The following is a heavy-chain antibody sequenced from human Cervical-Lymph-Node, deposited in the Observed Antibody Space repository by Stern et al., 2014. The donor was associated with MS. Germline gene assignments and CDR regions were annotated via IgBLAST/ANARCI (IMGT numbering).Heavy chain of an antibody. CDR1: GFTFSHYS. CDR2: ISNNSTHT. J-gene: IGHJ4*02. D-gene: IGHD4-17*01. V-gene: IGHV3-21*01. CDR3: ARARVGDYARSPHLDS. Sequence: EVQLVESGGGLVKPGESLRLSCDASGFTFSHYSINWVRQAPGKGLEWISSISNNSTHTYYADSVEGRFTISRDSAKDSVSLHMVSLRVEDTAVYYCARARVGDYARSPHLDSWGQGTLVTVSS.